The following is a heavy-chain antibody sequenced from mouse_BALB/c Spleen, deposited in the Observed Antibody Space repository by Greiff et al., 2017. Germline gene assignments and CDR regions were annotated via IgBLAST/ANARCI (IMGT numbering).Heavy chain of an antibody. CDR3: ARSSGNYSFAY. D-gene: IGHD2-1*01. V-gene: IGHV1S81*02. CDR2: INPSNGRT. Sequence: QVQLQQPGAELVKPGASVKLSCKASGYTFTSYWMHWVKQRPGQGLEWIGEINPSNGRTNYNEKFKSKATLTVDKSSSTAYMQLSSLTSEDSAVYYCARSSGNYSFAYWGQGTLVTVSA. CDR1: GYTFTSYW. J-gene: IGHJ3*01.